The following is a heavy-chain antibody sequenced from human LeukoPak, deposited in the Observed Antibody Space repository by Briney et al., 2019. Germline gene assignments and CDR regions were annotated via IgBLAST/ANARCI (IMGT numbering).Heavy chain of an antibody. Sequence: PGGSLRLSCAASGFTFSSYSMNWVRQAPGKGLEWVAVISYDGSNKYYADSVKGRFTISRDNSKNTLYLQMNSLRAEDTAVYYCAKDLTVLRYYFDYWGQGTLVTVSS. D-gene: IGHD2-8*02. CDR2: ISYDGSNK. J-gene: IGHJ4*02. CDR3: AKDLTVLRYYFDY. V-gene: IGHV3-30*18. CDR1: GFTFSSYS.